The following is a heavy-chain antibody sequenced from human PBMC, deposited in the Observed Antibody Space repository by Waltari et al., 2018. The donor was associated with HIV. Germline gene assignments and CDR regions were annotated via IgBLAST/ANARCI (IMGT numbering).Heavy chain of an antibody. J-gene: IGHJ4*01. CDR1: GCIVSNNF. Sequence: EVHLVESGGGLVQSGGSLRLSCAASGCIVSNNFMTWVRQAPGKGLEWVSVIYISDNAYYADSAEGRFAISRDNSKNTVFLQMNSLRTEDTAMYYCARGGDNGDINFWGHGTLVTVSS. CDR3: ARGGDNGDINF. V-gene: IGHV3-66*02. CDR2: IYISDNA. D-gene: IGHD4-17*01.